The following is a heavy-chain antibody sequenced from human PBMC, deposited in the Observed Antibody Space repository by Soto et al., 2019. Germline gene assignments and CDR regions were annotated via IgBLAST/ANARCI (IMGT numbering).Heavy chain of an antibody. CDR3: ARAGLGYYDSSGYYYNWFDP. V-gene: IGHV1-69*13. D-gene: IGHD3-22*01. CDR2: IIPIFGTA. Sequence: SVKVSCKASGGTFSSYAISWVRQAPGQGLEWMGGIIPIFGTANYAQKFQGRVTITADESTSTAYMGLSSLRSEDTAVYYCARAGLGYYDSSGYYYNWFDPWGQGTLVTVSS. J-gene: IGHJ5*02. CDR1: GGTFSSYA.